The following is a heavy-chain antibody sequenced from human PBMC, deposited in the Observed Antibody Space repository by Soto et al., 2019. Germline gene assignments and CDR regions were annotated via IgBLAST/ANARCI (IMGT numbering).Heavy chain of an antibody. J-gene: IGHJ6*02. Sequence: SETLSLTCTVSGDSNNSGGYYWSWIRQHPGKGLEWIGYIYYRGSTYYNPSLKSRLTISLDTSKRQFSLKMSSVTAADTAVYYCARVSNYGGMGYYYYGMDVWGQGTTVTVSS. CDR3: ARVSNYGGMGYYYYGMDV. V-gene: IGHV4-31*03. CDR1: GDSNNSGGYY. D-gene: IGHD4-17*01. CDR2: IYYRGST.